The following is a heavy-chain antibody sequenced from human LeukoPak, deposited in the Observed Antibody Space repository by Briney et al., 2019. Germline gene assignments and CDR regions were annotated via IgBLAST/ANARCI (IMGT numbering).Heavy chain of an antibody. CDR1: GSTFTSYG. J-gene: IGHJ4*02. CDR2: ISAYNGNT. CDR3: ARDGSSKTIAAAFY. D-gene: IGHD6-13*01. V-gene: IGHV1-18*01. Sequence: ASVKLSCTASGSTFTSYGIGWVREAPGQGLEWMGWISAYNGNTNYAQKLQGRVTMTTDTSTSTASMELRSLRSDDPAVHYCARDGSSKTIAAAFYWGQGTLVTVSS.